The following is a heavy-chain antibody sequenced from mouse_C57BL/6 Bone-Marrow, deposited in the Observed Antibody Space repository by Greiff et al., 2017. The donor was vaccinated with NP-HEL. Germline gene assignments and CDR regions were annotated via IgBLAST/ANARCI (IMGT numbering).Heavy chain of an antibody. J-gene: IGHJ4*01. CDR1: GYAFSSSW. CDR3: ARRVYGYYYYAMDY. Sequence: QVQLQQSGPELVKPGASVKISCKASGYAFSSSWMNWVKQRPGKGLEWIGRIYPGDGDTNYNGKFKGKATLTADKSSSTAYMQLSSLTSEDSAVYFCARRVYGYYYYAMDYWGQGTSVTVSS. CDR2: IYPGDGDT. D-gene: IGHD2-2*01. V-gene: IGHV1-82*01.